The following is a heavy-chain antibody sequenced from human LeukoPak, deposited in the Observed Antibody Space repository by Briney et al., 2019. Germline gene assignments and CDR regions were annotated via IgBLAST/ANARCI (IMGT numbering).Heavy chain of an antibody. J-gene: IGHJ5*02. CDR2: INTAGDT. Sequence: GGSLRLSCAASGFTFSNYDMHWVRQATRKGLEWVSTINTAGDTYYPDSVKGRFTISRENVNNSLYLQMNSLRVEDTAVYYCTRGPVRGVYWFDPWGQGTLVTVSS. D-gene: IGHD3-10*01. CDR1: GFTFSNYD. V-gene: IGHV3-13*01. CDR3: TRGPVRGVYWFDP.